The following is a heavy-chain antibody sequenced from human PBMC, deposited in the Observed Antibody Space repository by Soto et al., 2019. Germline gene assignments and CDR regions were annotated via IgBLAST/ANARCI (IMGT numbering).Heavy chain of an antibody. J-gene: IGHJ3*02. CDR3: AARIALAGPYGAFEI. CDR1: SFAFSNFA. Sequence: PVRSLRLSCSASSFAFSNFAMHWVLNTPLKWLEWLATISYDGNNKFYADSLKGRFTISRDNSKNTLYLQINSPRDDDTAVYYCAARIALAGPYGAFEIWGQGTMVTVSS. V-gene: IGHV3-30*03. D-gene: IGHD6-13*01. CDR2: ISYDGNNK.